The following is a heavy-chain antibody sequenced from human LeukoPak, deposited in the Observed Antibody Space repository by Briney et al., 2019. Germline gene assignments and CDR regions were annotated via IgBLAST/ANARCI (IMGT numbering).Heavy chain of an antibody. V-gene: IGHV3-53*01. CDR3: ARDSSSFPNYSDF. D-gene: IGHD3-3*02. J-gene: IGHJ4*02. Sequence: PGGSLRLSCAASGFTVSITYMSWVRQAPGQGLEWVSLLYSSGITFYAESVQGRFTISRDNSKNTLYLQMNSLRAEDTAIYYCARDSSSFPNYSDFWGQGTLVTVSS. CDR2: LYSSGIT. CDR1: GFTVSITY.